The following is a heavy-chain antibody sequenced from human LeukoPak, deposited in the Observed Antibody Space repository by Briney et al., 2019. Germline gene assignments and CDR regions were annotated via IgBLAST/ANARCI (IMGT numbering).Heavy chain of an antibody. J-gene: IGHJ5*02. Sequence: GGSLRLSCAASGFTVSSNYMSWVRQAPGKGLEWVSVIYSGGSTYYADSVKGRFTISRDNSKNTLYLQMNSLRAADTAVYYCAKDVGIAVAGISWFDPWGQGTLVTVSS. CDR2: IYSGGST. D-gene: IGHD6-19*01. CDR1: GFTVSSNY. CDR3: AKDVGIAVAGISWFDP. V-gene: IGHV3-66*01.